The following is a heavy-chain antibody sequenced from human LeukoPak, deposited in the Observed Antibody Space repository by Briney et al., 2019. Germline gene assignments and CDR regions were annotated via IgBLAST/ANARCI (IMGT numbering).Heavy chain of an antibody. Sequence: GGSLRLSCAASGFTFSSYGMRWVRQAPGKGLEWVAFIRYDGSNKYYADSVKGRFTISRDNSKNTLYLQMNSLRAEDTAVYYCAKDKAPYCSSTSCYEWGSDYWGQGTLVTVSS. V-gene: IGHV3-30*02. D-gene: IGHD2-2*01. J-gene: IGHJ4*02. CDR2: IRYDGSNK. CDR3: AKDKAPYCSSTSCYEWGSDY. CDR1: GFTFSSYG.